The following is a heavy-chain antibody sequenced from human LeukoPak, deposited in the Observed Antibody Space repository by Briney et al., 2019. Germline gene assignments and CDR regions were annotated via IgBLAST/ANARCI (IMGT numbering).Heavy chain of an antibody. J-gene: IGHJ4*02. CDR3: ATDPSVLILRYFDWLNY. V-gene: IGHV1-24*01. D-gene: IGHD3-9*01. Sequence: ASVKVSCKVSGYTLTELSMHWVLQAPGKGLEWMGGFDPEDGETIYAQKFQGRVTMTEDTSTDTAYMELSSLRSEDTAVYYCATDPSVLILRYFDWLNYWGQGTLVTVSS. CDR2: FDPEDGET. CDR1: GYTLTELS.